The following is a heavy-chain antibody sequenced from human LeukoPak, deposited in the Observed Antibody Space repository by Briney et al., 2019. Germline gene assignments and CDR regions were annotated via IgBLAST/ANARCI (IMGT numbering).Heavy chain of an antibody. J-gene: IGHJ4*02. Sequence: EASVKVSCKASGGTFSSYAISWVRHAPGQGLEWMGRIIPILGIANYAQKFQGRVTITADKSTSTAYMELSSLRSEDTAVYYCARTYCSSTSCYVKATYLDYWGQGTLVTVSS. CDR1: GGTFSSYA. D-gene: IGHD2-2*01. CDR3: ARTYCSSTSCYVKATYLDY. V-gene: IGHV1-69*04. CDR2: IIPILGIA.